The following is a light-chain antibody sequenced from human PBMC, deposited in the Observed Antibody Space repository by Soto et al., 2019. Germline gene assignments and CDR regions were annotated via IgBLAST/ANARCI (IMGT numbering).Light chain of an antibody. CDR1: SSDVGTYDY. J-gene: IGLJ1*01. Sequence: QYALTQPASVSGSPGQSITISCTGTSSDVGTYDYVSWYQQHPGTAPKLMIYAVNNRPSGVSNRFSGSKSANTASLTISGLQAEDEADYYCSSYTTGSTYVFGAGTKVTVL. CDR2: AVN. V-gene: IGLV2-14*03. CDR3: SSYTTGSTYV.